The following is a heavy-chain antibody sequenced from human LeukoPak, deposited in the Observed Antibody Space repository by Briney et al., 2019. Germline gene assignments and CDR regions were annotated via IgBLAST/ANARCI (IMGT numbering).Heavy chain of an antibody. D-gene: IGHD1-26*01. CDR2: IGNGGTT. V-gene: IGHV3-23*01. J-gene: IGHJ4*02. CDR3: AKMRGHPREAYYDS. CDR1: GYTFSNFA. Sequence: GGSLRLSCAASGYTFSNFAVGWVRQAPGKGLEWVSSIGNGGTTYYAGSVKGRFSISRDNSKNTLSLQVNSLRAEDTAVYYCAKMRGHPREAYYDSWGQGALVTVSS.